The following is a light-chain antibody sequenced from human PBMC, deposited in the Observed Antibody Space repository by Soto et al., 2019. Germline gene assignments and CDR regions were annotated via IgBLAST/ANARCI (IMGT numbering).Light chain of an antibody. Sequence: TVLTHSPGTLSLSPGEIATLSFRAVQSVSSSYLAWYQQIPGQAPRLLIYDASNRATGIPARFSGSGSGTDFTLTISSLEPEDSAIYYCQQRNIWPPVTFGQGTRLEIK. CDR3: QQRNIWPPVT. CDR2: DAS. J-gene: IGKJ5*01. CDR1: QSVSSSY. V-gene: IGKV3D-20*02.